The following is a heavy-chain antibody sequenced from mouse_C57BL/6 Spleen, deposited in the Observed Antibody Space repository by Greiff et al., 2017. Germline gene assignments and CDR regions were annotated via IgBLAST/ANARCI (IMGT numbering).Heavy chain of an antibody. Sequence: QVQLQQPGAELVKPGASVTMSCKASGYTFTSYWITWVKQRPGQGLEWIGDIYPGSGSTNYNEKFKSKATLTVDTSSSTAYMQLSSLTSEDSAVYYCARAHYYGSSGFAYWGQGTLVTVSA. V-gene: IGHV1-55*01. CDR1: GYTFTSYW. J-gene: IGHJ3*01. CDR2: IYPGSGST. D-gene: IGHD1-1*01. CDR3: ARAHYYGSSGFAY.